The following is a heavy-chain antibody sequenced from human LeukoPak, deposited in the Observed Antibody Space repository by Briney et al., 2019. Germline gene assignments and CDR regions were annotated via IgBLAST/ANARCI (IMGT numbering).Heavy chain of an antibody. V-gene: IGHV3-7*03. CDR1: GFTFSSYW. CDR2: IKQDGSEK. D-gene: IGHD4-11*01. Sequence: GGSLRLSCAASGFTFSSYWMSWVRQAPGKGLEWVANIKQDGSEKYYVDSVKGRFTISGDNAKNSLYLQMNSLRAEDTAVYYCARDDYSNYVLTYFDYWGQGTLVTVSS. CDR3: ARDDYSNYVLTYFDY. J-gene: IGHJ4*02.